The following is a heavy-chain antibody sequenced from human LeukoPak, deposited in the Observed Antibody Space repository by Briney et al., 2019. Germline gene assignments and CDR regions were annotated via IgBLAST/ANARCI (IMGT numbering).Heavy chain of an antibody. CDR3: ARDPSYDSSGYFCY. CDR1: GFTFSSYW. V-gene: IGHV3-7*01. J-gene: IGHJ4*02. CDR2: IKQDGSEK. D-gene: IGHD3-22*01. Sequence: GGSLRLSCATSGFTFSSYWMSWVRQAPGKGLEWVANIKQDGSEKYYVDSVAGRFTISRDNAKNSLYLQMNSLRAEDTAVYYCARDPSYDSSGYFCYWGQGTLVTVSS.